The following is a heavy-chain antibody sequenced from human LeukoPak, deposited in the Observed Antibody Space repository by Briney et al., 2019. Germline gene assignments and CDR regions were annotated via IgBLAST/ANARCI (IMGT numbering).Heavy chain of an antibody. CDR2: LSGSGIST. J-gene: IGHJ6*04. CDR3: AELGITMIGGV. Sequence: PGGSLRLSCAASGFPFSNYALTWVRQGPGKWLEWVSGLSGSGISTYYADSVKGRFTISRDNSKNSLYLQMNSLRAEDTAVYYCAELGITMIGGVWGKGTTVTISS. D-gene: IGHD3-10*02. V-gene: IGHV3-23*01. CDR1: GFPFSNYA.